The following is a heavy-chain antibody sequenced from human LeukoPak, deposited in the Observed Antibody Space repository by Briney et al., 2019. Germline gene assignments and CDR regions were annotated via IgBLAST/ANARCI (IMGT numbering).Heavy chain of an antibody. J-gene: IGHJ6*03. V-gene: IGHV1-2*06. D-gene: IGHD1-1*01. CDR2: INPNSGGT. Sequence: GASVKVSCKASGYSFISSGISWVRQAPGQGLEWMGRINPNSGGTNYAQKFQGRVTMTRDTSISTAYMELSRLRSDDTAVYYCARLKPLSWYYYYMDVWGKGTTVTVSS. CDR3: ARLKPLSWYYYYMDV. CDR1: GYSFISSG.